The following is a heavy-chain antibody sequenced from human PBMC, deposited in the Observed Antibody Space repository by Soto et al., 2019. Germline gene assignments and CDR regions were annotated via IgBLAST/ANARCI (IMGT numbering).Heavy chain of an antibody. D-gene: IGHD7-27*01. CDR3: AHTRYSSAGVFDY. CDR2: IHWDDDK. Sequence: QITLKESGPTLVKPTQTLTLTCTFSGFSLSTSGAGVSWIRQPPEKALEWLALIHWDDDKRYSPSLQSRLAVIKATSNNQVVLIMTNMDPADTATYYCAHTRYSSAGVFDYWGQGTLVTVSS. V-gene: IGHV2-5*02. CDR1: GFSLSTSGAG. J-gene: IGHJ4*02.